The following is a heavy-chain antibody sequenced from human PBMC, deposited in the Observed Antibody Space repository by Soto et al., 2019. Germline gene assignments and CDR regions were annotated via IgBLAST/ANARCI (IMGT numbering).Heavy chain of an antibody. V-gene: IGHV3-23*01. CDR3: ASSAYYFRGLAV. Sequence: SVAAGKFVCISDRSTFNNKSPRKGVEWVSTLSGGGGRTFHAAPVHGRLPISRDNSKNPLYLQMNGLHVQDTAIYYCASSAYYFRGLAVWRRGTTVTVSS. CDR1: KFVCISDR. D-gene: IGHD6-19*01. J-gene: IGHJ6*02. CDR2: LSGGGGRT.